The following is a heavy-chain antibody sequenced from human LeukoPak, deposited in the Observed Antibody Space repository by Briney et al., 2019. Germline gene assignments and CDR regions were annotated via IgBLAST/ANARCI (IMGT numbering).Heavy chain of an antibody. D-gene: IGHD3-22*01. CDR2: IKQDGSEK. J-gene: IGHJ4*02. CDR3: ARDYYDSSGYYIFDY. CDR1: GFTFSSYW. Sequence: GGSLRLSCAASGFTFSSYWMSWVRQAPGKGLEWVANIKQDGSEKYYVDSVKGRFTISRDNAKNSLYPQMNSLRAKDTAVYYCARDYYDSSGYYIFDYWGQGTLVTVSS. V-gene: IGHV3-7*01.